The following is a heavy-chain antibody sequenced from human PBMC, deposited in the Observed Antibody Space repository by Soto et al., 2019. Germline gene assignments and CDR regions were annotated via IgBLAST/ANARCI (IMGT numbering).Heavy chain of an antibody. V-gene: IGHV3-23*05. Sequence: GGSLRLSCVASGFIFGSYAMSWVRQAPGKGLEWVSVISSSAASTYYADSVKGRFTISRDNSKNTLYLQMNSLRAEDTAVYYCAKSHRYSAESASDIWGQGTMVTVSS. CDR2: ISSSAAST. J-gene: IGHJ3*02. CDR3: AKSHRYSAESASDI. CDR1: GFIFGSYA. D-gene: IGHD4-4*01.